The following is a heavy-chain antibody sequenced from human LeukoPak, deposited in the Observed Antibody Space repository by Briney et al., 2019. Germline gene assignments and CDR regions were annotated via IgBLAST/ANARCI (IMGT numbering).Heavy chain of an antibody. J-gene: IGHJ6*03. CDR1: GGSFSGYY. CDR2: INHSGTT. CDR3: ARGSPSMDV. Sequence: SETLSLTCAVYGGSFSGYYWSWIRQPPGKGLEWIGEINHSGTTNYNPSLKSRVTISVDTPKSQFSLKLSSVTAADTAVYYCARGSPSMDVWGKGTTVTVSS. V-gene: IGHV4-34*01.